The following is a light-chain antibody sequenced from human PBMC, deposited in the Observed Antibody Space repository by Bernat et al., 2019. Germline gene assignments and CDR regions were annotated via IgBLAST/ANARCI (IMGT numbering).Light chain of an antibody. CDR3: QTRSNWPPVYT. J-gene: IGKJ2*01. Sequence: EIVLTQSPATLSLSPGERATLSCRASQSVSSYLAWYQQKPGQAPRLLVYDASNRATGIPARFSGSGSGTDFTLTISSLEPEDFAVDYCQTRSNWPPVYTFGQGTKLKVK. CDR2: DAS. CDR1: QSVSSY. V-gene: IGKV3-11*01.